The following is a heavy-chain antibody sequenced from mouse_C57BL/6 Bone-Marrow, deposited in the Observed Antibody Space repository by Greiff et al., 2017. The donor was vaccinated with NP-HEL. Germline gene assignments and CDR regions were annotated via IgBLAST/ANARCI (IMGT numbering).Heavy chain of an antibody. Sequence: QVQLQQSGSELRSPGSSVKLSCKDFDSEVFPIAYMSWVRQKPGHGFEWIGGIRPSIGRTIYGEKFEDKATLDADTLSNTAYLELNSLTSEDSAIYYCARRVITTVVAHWYFDVWGTGTTVTVSS. CDR2: IRPSIGRT. J-gene: IGHJ1*03. CDR3: ARRVITTVVAHWYFDV. D-gene: IGHD1-1*01. CDR1: DSEVFPIAY. V-gene: IGHV15-2*01.